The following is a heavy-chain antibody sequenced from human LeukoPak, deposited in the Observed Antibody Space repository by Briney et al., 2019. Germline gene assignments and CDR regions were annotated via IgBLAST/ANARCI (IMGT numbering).Heavy chain of an antibody. Sequence: GGSLRLSCAASGFTFSNAWMSWVRQAPGKGLEWVGRIKSETDGGTTDYAAPVKGRFTISRDDSKNTLYLQMNSLKTEDTAVYYCTTDLLRLRFLEWLPYNWFDPWGQGTLVTVSS. D-gene: IGHD3-3*01. CDR2: IKSETDGGTT. CDR3: TTDLLRLRFLEWLPYNWFDP. V-gene: IGHV3-15*01. J-gene: IGHJ5*02. CDR1: GFTFSNAW.